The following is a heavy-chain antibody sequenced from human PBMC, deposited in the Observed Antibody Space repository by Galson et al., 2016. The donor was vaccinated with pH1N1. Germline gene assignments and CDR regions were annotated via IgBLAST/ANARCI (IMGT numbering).Heavy chain of an antibody. CDR3: AFDTVPNGADH. V-gene: IGHV1-69*13. Sequence: SVKVSCKAPGGTFSSYAISWVRQAPGQGLEWMGGIILIFGTANYAQKFQGRVTITADESTSTAYMELSSLRSEDTALYYCAFDTVPNGADHWGQGTLVTVSP. CDR2: IILIFGTA. CDR1: GGTFSSYA. J-gene: IGHJ5*02. D-gene: IGHD4-17*01.